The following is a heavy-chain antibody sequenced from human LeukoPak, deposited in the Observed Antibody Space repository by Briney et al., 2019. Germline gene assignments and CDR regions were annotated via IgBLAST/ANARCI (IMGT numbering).Heavy chain of an antibody. CDR2: ISSSSSYI. J-gene: IGHJ4*02. CDR3: ARDPVGIAAAELRGDY. V-gene: IGHV3-21*01. CDR1: GFTFSSYS. D-gene: IGHD6-13*01. Sequence: PGGSLRLSCAASGFTFSSYSMNWVRQAPGKGLEWVSSISSSSSYIYYADSVKGRFTISRDNAKNSLYLQMNSLRAEDTAVYYCARDPVGIAAAELRGDYWGQGTLVTVSS.